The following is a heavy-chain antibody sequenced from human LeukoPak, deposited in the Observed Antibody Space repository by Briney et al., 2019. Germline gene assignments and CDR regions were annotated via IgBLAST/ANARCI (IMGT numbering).Heavy chain of an antibody. CDR3: ARTSYDSTWAMDFFDF. D-gene: IGHD3-22*01. CDR1: GFSFSNYG. Sequence: GGSLRLSCAASGFSFSNYGMHWVRQAPGKGLEWVALIWFDGSNKYYVDSVKGRFTISRDNSKNTLYLQMNSLRAEDTAVYYCARTSYDSTWAMDFFDFWGQGSLVTVSS. CDR2: IWFDGSNK. J-gene: IGHJ4*02. V-gene: IGHV3-33*01.